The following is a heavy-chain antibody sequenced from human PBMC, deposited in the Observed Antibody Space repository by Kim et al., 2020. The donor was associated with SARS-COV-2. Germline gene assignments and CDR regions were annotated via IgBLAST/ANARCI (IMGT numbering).Heavy chain of an antibody. V-gene: IGHV3-13*01. CDR2: IGTAGDT. J-gene: IGHJ4*02. CDR1: GFTFSSYD. D-gene: IGHD3-22*01. CDR3: ARGSRTRYYYDSSGSFDY. Sequence: GGSLRLSCAASGFTFSSYDMHWVRQATGKGLEWVSAIGTAGDTYYPGSVKGRFTISRENAKNSLYLQMNSLRAGDTAVYYCARGSRTRYYYDSSGSFDYWGQGTLVTVSS.